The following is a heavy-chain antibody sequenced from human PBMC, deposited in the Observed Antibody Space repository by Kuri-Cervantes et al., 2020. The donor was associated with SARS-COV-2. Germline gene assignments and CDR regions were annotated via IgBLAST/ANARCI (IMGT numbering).Heavy chain of an antibody. D-gene: IGHD3-22*01. Sequence: LSCTVSGVSVGSSRYYWGWIRQPPGKGLEWLGTIYYSGSTYYNPSLKSRVTISVDTPWNQFSLKLSSVTASDTAVYYCATSYYYDSSGYYGWFDPWGQGVLVTVSS. V-gene: IGHV4-39*01. CDR2: IYYSGST. CDR1: GVSVGSSRYY. CDR3: ATSYYYDSSGYYGWFDP. J-gene: IGHJ5*02.